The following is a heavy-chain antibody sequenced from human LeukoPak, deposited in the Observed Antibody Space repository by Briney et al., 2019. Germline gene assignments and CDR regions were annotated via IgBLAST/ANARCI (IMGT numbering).Heavy chain of an antibody. J-gene: IGHJ4*02. CDR3: ARGNAPPYCGGDCYSWMDY. D-gene: IGHD2-21*01. V-gene: IGHV1-46*01. CDR1: GYTFTGYY. Sequence: ASVKVSCKASGYTFTGYYMHWVRQAPGQGLEWMGLINPSGGSTSYAQKFQGRVTMTRDTSTSTVYMELSSLRSEDTAVYYCARGNAPPYCGGDCYSWMDYWGQGTLVTVSS. CDR2: INPSGGST.